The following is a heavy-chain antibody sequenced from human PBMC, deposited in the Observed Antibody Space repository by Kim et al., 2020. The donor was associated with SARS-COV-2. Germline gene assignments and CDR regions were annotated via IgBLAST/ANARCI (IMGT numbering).Heavy chain of an antibody. D-gene: IGHD6-19*01. CDR2: INPNSGGT. Sequence: ASVKVSCKASGYTFTGYYMHWVRQAPGQGLEWMGWINPNSGGTNYAQKFQGWVTMTRDTSISTAYMELSRLRSDDTAVYYCARDRVEWLDWGMDVWGQGTTVPVSS. V-gene: IGHV1-2*04. J-gene: IGHJ6*02. CDR3: ARDRVEWLDWGMDV. CDR1: GYTFTGYY.